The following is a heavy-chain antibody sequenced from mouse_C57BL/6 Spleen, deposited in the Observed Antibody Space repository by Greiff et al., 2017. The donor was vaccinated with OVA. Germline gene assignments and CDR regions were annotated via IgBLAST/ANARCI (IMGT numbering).Heavy chain of an antibody. D-gene: IGHD1-1*02. J-gene: IGHJ4*01. CDR3: TVAPMDY. CDR2: IRLKSDNYAT. CDR1: GFTFSNYW. V-gene: IGHV6-3*01. Sequence: EVKLEESGGGLVQPGGSMKLSCVASGFTFSNYWMNWVRQSPEKGLEWVAQIRLKSDNYATHYAESVKGGFTISRDDSKSSVYLQMNNLRAEDTGIYYCTVAPMDYWGQGTSVTVSS.